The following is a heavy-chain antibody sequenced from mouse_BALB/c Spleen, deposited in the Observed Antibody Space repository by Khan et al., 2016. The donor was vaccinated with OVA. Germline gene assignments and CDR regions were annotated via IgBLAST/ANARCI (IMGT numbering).Heavy chain of an antibody. J-gene: IGHJ2*01. V-gene: IGHV1-20*02. CDR1: GYSFTGYF. Sequence: VQLKESGPELVRPGASVKISCKASGYSFTGYFMNWVMQSHGKSLEWIGRINPHIGETFYNQRFKDKATLTGDESSTTAHMELRSLASEDSAVYYCTRIYRSDFDYWGQGTTLTVSS. CDR3: TRIYRSDFDY. D-gene: IGHD1-1*01. CDR2: INPHIGET.